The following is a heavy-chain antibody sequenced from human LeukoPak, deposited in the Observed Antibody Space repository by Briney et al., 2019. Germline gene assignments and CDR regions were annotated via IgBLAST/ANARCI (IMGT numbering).Heavy chain of an antibody. D-gene: IGHD3-22*01. Sequence: PGGSLRLSCALSGFNFDDYAIHWVRQGPGKGLEWVAGISANGGFISYGESVKGRFTISRDNPRNSVFLQMNFLRAEDMAMYFCTKEVQRWHSYFYRPSYALDIWGQGTMVSVSS. J-gene: IGHJ3*02. CDR3: TKEVQRWHSYFYRPSYALDI. V-gene: IGHV3-9*03. CDR2: ISANGGFI. CDR1: GFNFDDYA.